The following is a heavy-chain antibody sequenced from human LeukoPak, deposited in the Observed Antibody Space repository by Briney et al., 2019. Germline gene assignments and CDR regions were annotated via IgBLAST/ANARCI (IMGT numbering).Heavy chain of an antibody. J-gene: IGHJ4*02. Sequence: ASVKVSCKASGYTFTSYYMHWVRQAPGQGLEWMGIINPSGGSTSYAQKFQGRVTMTRDMSTSTVYMELSSLRSDDTAVYYCARDHNKYYYDSSGYGLDYWGQGTLVTVSS. CDR1: GYTFTSYY. V-gene: IGHV1-46*01. CDR3: ARDHNKYYYDSSGYGLDY. CDR2: INPSGGST. D-gene: IGHD3-22*01.